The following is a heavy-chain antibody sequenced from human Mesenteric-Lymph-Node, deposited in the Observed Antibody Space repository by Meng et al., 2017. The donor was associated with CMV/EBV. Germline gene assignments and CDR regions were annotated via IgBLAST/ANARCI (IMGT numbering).Heavy chain of an antibody. CDR2: INPNSGGT. D-gene: IGHD3-10*01. J-gene: IGHJ4*02. CDR1: GYTFTSYD. CDR3: ARSMYYGSGSYYYYFDY. V-gene: IGHV1-2*02. Sequence: ASVKVSCKASGYTFTSYDINWVRQATGQGLEWMGWINPNSGGTNYAQKFQGRVTMTRDTSISTAYMELSRLRSDDTAVYYCARSMYYGSGSYYYYFDYWGQGTLVTVSS.